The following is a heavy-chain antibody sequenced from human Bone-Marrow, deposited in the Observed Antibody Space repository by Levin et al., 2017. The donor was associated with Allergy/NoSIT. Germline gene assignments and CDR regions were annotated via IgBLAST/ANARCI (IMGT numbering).Heavy chain of an antibody. Sequence: SQTLSLTCTVSGYSISTGYFWAWIRQPPGKGLEYIANGYHSGTTYYNPSLKSRVTMSIDTSKNQFSLKMSSVTAADTAIYHCARLGRDGFNFDSWGQGTLVTVSS. CDR1: GYSISTGYF. CDR2: GYHSGTT. V-gene: IGHV4-38-2*02. J-gene: IGHJ4*02. D-gene: IGHD5-24*01. CDR3: ARLGRDGFNFDS.